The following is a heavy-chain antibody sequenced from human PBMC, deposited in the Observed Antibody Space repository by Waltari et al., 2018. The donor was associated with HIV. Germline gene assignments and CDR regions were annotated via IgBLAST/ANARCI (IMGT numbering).Heavy chain of an antibody. V-gene: IGHV3-48*02. CDR1: GFTFSSYS. J-gene: IGHJ4*02. Sequence: EVQLVESGGGLVQPGGSRRLSCAASGFTFSSYSRYCVRQAPGKGLEWVSYISSSSGTIYYADSVKGRFTISRDNAKNSLYLQMNSLRDEDTAVYYCARSPLYYYDSSGYYFDYWGQGTLLTVSS. CDR3: ARSPLYYYDSSGYYFDY. D-gene: IGHD3-22*01. CDR2: ISSSSGTI.